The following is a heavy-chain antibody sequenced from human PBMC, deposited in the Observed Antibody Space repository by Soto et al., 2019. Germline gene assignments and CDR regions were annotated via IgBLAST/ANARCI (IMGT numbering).Heavy chain of an antibody. Sequence: SEPLSLTCAVDGGFVVGGSYYRSWIRQTPGKGLEWIGEMSHSGGTHFNPSLKSRVTISVDTSKNQFSLNIYSGAGADTALYYCSRVARGTVTTVVDAFDIWGPGTMVTVSS. V-gene: IGHV4-34*01. J-gene: IGHJ3*02. CDR3: SRVARGTVTTVVDAFDI. CDR2: MSHSGGT. CDR1: GGFVVGGSYY. D-gene: IGHD1-1*01.